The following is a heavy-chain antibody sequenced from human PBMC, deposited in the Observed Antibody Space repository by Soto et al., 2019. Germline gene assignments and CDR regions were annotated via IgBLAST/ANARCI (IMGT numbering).Heavy chain of an antibody. CDR2: VSGSGDRT. D-gene: IGHD6-6*01. CDR3: AKDRTLAARLLLYFDS. CDR1: GSTFDNYA. J-gene: IGHJ4*02. Sequence: GGSLRLSCAASGSTFDNYAMSWVRQAPGKGLEWVSSVSGSGDRTFYADSVKGRFTVSRDNSKNTLTLQMNSLRAEDTAIYYCAKDRTLAARLLLYFDSWGQGSRVTVSS. V-gene: IGHV3-23*01.